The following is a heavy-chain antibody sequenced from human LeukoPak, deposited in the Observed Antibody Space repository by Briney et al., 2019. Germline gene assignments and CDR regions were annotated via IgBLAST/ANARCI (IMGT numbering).Heavy chain of an antibody. Sequence: GGSLRLSCAASGFTFSSYAMSWVRQAPGKGLEWVSPISGSGGSTYYADSVKGRFTISRDNSKNTLYLQMNSLRAEDTAVYYCAKETNQAVAGALDYWGQGTLVTVSS. CDR2: ISGSGGST. D-gene: IGHD6-19*01. CDR1: GFTFSSYA. J-gene: IGHJ4*02. V-gene: IGHV3-23*01. CDR3: AKETNQAVAGALDY.